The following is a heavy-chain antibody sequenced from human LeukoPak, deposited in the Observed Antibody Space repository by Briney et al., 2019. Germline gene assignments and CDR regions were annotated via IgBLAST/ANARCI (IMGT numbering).Heavy chain of an antibody. J-gene: IGHJ4*02. CDR2: ISSSSSYI. Sequence: GGSLRLSCAASGFTFSSYSMNWVRRAPGKGLEWVSSISSSSSYIYYADSVKGRFTISRDNAKNSLYLQMNSLRAEDTAVYYCARTYDSSGYYPDYWGQGTLVTVSS. CDR1: GFTFSSYS. V-gene: IGHV3-21*01. CDR3: ARTYDSSGYYPDY. D-gene: IGHD3-22*01.